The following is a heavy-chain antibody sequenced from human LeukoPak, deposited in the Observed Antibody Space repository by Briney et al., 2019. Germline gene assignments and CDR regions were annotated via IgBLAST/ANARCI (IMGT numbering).Heavy chain of an antibody. CDR2: IILLFGTT. CDR3: SESVISAIYNGYYYYAMVG. CDR1: GCTFSSYN. J-gene: IGHJ6*01. Sequence: SVNVSCKASGCTFSSYNINWVRQAPGQGLEWVGGIILLFGTTNYAQNYQGRVTLTVAESTRTANMDLSRLSPRDTAVYYCSESVISAIYNGYYYYAMVGWGDGRTV. V-gene: IGHV1-69*13. D-gene: IGHD4-23*01.